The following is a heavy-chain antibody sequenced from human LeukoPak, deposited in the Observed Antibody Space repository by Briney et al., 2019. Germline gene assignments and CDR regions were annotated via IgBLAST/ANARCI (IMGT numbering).Heavy chain of an antibody. V-gene: IGHV4-30-2*01. CDR1: GGSISSGGYS. D-gene: IGHD4-17*01. Sequence: SQTLSLTCAVSGGSISSGGYSLSWSRQPPGKGLEWIGYIYHSGSTYYNPSLKSRVTISVDRSKNQFSLKLSSVTAADTAVYYCARDGGDYGIDYWGQGTLVTVSS. CDR3: ARDGGDYGIDY. CDR2: IYHSGST. J-gene: IGHJ4*02.